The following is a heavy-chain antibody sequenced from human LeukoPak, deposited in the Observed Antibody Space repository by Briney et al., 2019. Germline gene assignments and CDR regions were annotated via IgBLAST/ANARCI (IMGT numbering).Heavy chain of an antibody. CDR3: ANLYGSGSYYKGVS. V-gene: IGHV3-48*03. CDR1: GFTFSSYE. Sequence: GGSLRLSCAASGFTFSSYEMNWVRQAPGKGLEWVSYISSSGSTMYYADSVKGRFTISRDNAKNSLSLQMNSLRAEGTAVYYCANLYGSGSYYKGVSWGQGALVTVSS. J-gene: IGHJ5*02. D-gene: IGHD3-10*01. CDR2: ISSSGSTM.